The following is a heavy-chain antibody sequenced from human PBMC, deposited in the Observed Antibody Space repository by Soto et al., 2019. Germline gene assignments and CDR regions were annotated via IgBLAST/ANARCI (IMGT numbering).Heavy chain of an antibody. J-gene: IGHJ5*02. Sequence: SKTLSLTFAISGDGVSSNSSAWNWIRQSPSRGLEWLGRTYYRSKWYNDYAVSVKSRITINPDTSKTQFSLQLNSVTPEDTAVYYCARDQDTATAGSPEIRHNRFGPWGEGPRIPFSS. D-gene: IGHD6-13*01. CDR1: GDGVSSNSSA. V-gene: IGHV6-1*01. CDR2: TYYRSKWYN. CDR3: ARDQDTATAGSPEIRHNRFGP.